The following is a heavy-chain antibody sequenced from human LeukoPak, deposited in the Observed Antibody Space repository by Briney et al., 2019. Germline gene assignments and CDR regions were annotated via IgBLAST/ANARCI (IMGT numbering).Heavy chain of an antibody. D-gene: IGHD6-13*01. CDR3: ARAGEDSSSWYTLYYFDY. CDR1: GNSISSRSYY. Sequence: SETLSLTCSVSGNSISSRSYYWGWIRQPPGKGLDWIGSIYYSGSTYYNPSLKRRVTISIDTSKNQLSLRLNSVTAADTAVYYCARAGEDSSSWYTLYYFDYWGQGTLVTVSS. CDR2: IYYSGST. V-gene: IGHV4-39*07. J-gene: IGHJ4*02.